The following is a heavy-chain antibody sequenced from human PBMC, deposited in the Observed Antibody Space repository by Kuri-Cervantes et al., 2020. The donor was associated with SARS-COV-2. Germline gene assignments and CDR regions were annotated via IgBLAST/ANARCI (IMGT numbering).Heavy chain of an antibody. J-gene: IGHJ3*02. D-gene: IGHD7-27*01. CDR1: GYTLTELS. V-gene: IGHV1-24*01. CDR3: ARDRVLGSGALDAFDI. CDR2: FDPEDGET. Sequence: ASVKVSCKVSGYTLTELSMHWVRQAPGKGLEWVGGFDPEDGETIYAQKFQGRVTMTEDASTDTAYMELSSLRSEDTAVYYCARDRVLGSGALDAFDIWGQGTMVTVSS.